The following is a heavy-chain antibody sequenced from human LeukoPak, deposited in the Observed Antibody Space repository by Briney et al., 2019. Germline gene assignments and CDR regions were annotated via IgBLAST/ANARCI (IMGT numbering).Heavy chain of an antibody. J-gene: IGHJ4*02. D-gene: IGHD3-9*01. Sequence: GGSLRLSCAASGFTFSSYWMSWVRQAPGKGLEWVANIKQDGSEKYYVDSVKGRFTISRDNAKNSLYLQMNSLRAEDTAVYYCARDRSLLYYDILINLDYWGQGTLVTVSS. V-gene: IGHV3-7*01. CDR2: IKQDGSEK. CDR3: ARDRSLLYYDILINLDY. CDR1: GFTFSSYW.